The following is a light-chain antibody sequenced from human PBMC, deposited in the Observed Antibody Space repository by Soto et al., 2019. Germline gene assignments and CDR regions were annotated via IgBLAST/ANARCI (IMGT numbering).Light chain of an antibody. CDR1: RHVYINA. V-gene: IGKV3-20*01. Sequence: VLTQSPATLSLSPGDRATLSCRASRHVYINALGWYQQKPGRTPTLLIYGASTRATDIPDRFSATGSGTDFSLTISGVEPEDSAVYYCLQYGASPFTFGPGTRLEI. J-gene: IGKJ3*01. CDR2: GAS. CDR3: LQYGASPFT.